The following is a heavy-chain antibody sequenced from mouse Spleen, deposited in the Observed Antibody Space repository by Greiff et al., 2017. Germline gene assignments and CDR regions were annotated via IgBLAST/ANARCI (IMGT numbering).Heavy chain of an antibody. J-gene: IGHJ4*01. V-gene: IGHV5-4*01. CDR1: GFTFSSYA. CDR3: ARDGVFYAMDY. CDR2: ISDGGSYT. Sequence: EVKLVESGGGLVKPGGSLKLSCAASGFTFSSYAMSWVRQTPEKRLEWVATISDGGSYTYYPDNVKGRFTISRDNAKNNLYLQMSHLKSEDTAMYYCARDGVFYAMDYWGQGTSVPVSS. D-gene: IGHD6-2*01.